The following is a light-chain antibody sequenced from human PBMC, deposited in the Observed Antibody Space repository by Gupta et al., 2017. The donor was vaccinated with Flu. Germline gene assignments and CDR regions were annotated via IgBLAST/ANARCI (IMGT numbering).Light chain of an antibody. V-gene: IGLV1-47*01. Sequence: QSVLTQPPSASATPGQRVTISCSGSSSNIGSKYVYWYQQLPGTAPNLLIYRNNQRPSGAPDRFSGSKSGTSASLAISGPRSEDEADYYCAAWDDSLSGYVFGTGTKVTVL. CDR1: SSNIGSKY. CDR2: RNN. CDR3: AAWDDSLSGYV. J-gene: IGLJ1*01.